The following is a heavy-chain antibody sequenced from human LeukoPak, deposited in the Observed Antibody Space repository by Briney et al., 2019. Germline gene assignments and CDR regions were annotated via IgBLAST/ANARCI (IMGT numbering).Heavy chain of an antibody. J-gene: IGHJ4*02. CDR1: GDSINGYF. D-gene: IGHD6-13*01. CDR2: IYSSGNT. V-gene: IGHV4-59*08. Sequence: SETLSLTCTVSGDSINGYFWSWIRRPPGKGLEWIGYIYSSGNTNYNPSLKSRVTISVATSKNQFSLKLSSVTAADTAVYYCARTKEGYSSSWSSDYYFDYWGQGTLVAVSS. CDR3: ARTKEGYSSSWSSDYYFDY.